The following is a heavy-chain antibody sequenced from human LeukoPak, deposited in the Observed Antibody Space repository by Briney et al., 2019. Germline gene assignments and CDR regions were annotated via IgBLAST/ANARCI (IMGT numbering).Heavy chain of an antibody. D-gene: IGHD1-26*01. CDR3: ARVRVGATKFFDY. CDR1: TFSSFA. CDR2: IYYGGST. Sequence: TFSSFAMSWVRQPPGKGLEWIGSIYYGGSTYYNPSLKSRVTISVDTSKNQFSLKLSSVTAADTAVYYCARVRVGATKFFDYWGQGTLVTVSS. V-gene: IGHV4-39*07. J-gene: IGHJ4*02.